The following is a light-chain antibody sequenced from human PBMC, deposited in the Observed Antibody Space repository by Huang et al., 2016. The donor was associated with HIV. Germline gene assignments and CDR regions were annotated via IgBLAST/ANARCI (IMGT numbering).Light chain of an antibody. J-gene: IGKJ2*01. CDR3: QQSDKTPRT. CDR2: AAI. V-gene: IGKV1-39*01. CDR1: QNISRY. Sequence: DIQMTQSPSSLFAFIGDRVIISCRASQNISRYLNWYQQKPGKAPKLLIYAAISLQGGVPSTFSGSGSGTDFTLTISNLQPEDSATYYCQQSDKTPRTFGQGTKLEIK.